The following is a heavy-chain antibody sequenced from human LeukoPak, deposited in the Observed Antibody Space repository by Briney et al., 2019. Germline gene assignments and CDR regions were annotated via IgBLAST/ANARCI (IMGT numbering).Heavy chain of an antibody. CDR2: ISSSSTI. CDR3: ARPHSSGWYSYYYYGMDV. CDR1: GFTFSSYS. Sequence: GGSLRLSCAASGFTFSSYSMNWVRQAPGKGLEWVSYISSSSTIYYADSVKGRFTISRDNAKNSLYLQMNSLRDEDTAVYYCARPHSSGWYSYYYYGMDVWGQGTTVTVSS. V-gene: IGHV3-48*02. J-gene: IGHJ6*02. D-gene: IGHD6-19*01.